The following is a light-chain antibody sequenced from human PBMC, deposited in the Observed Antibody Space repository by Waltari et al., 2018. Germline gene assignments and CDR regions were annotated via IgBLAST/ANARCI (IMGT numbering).Light chain of an antibody. J-gene: IGKJ2*01. CDR2: KAS. CDR1: QSISGW. V-gene: IGKV1-5*03. Sequence: DIQMTQSPSTLSASVGDRVTITCRASQSISGWLAWYQQKPGKAPKLLIYKASNLESGVPSSFSGSGSGTEFTLTISSLQPDDFATYYCQQYHSFPYTFGQGTKLEI. CDR3: QQYHSFPYT.